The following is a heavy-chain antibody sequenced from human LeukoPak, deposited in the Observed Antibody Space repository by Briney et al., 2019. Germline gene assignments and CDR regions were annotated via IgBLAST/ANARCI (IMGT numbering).Heavy chain of an antibody. Sequence: SETLSLTCTVYGGSISSSSYYWGWIRQPPGKGLEWIGSIYYSGSTYYNPSLKSRVTMSVDTSKNQFSLKLSSVTAADTAVYYCARENPAAPTLDYWGQGTLVTVSS. J-gene: IGHJ4*02. CDR1: GGSISSSSYY. D-gene: IGHD6-6*01. CDR2: IYYSGST. V-gene: IGHV4-39*07. CDR3: ARENPAAPTLDY.